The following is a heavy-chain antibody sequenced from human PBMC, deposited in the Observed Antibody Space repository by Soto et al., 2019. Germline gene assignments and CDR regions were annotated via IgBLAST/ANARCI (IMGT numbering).Heavy chain of an antibody. CDR1: GFTFSSYW. J-gene: IGHJ6*03. CDR2: INSDGSST. D-gene: IGHD3-3*01. CDR3: ARDPYDFWSGKQPNMDV. V-gene: IGHV3-74*01. Sequence: GGSLRLSCAASGFTFSSYWMHWVRQAPGKGLVWVSRINSDGSSTSYADSVKGRFTISRDNAKNTLYLQMNSLRAEDTAVYYCARDPYDFWSGKQPNMDVWGKGTTVTVSS.